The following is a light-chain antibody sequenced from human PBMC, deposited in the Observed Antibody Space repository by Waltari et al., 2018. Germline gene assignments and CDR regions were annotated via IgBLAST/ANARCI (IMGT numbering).Light chain of an antibody. CDR3: QQYATYPWT. J-gene: IGKJ3*01. CDR1: QSIKSW. V-gene: IGKV1-5*03. Sequence: DIQMTQSPSTLSASVGDRDTITCRATQSIKSWLAWQQQKAGKAPKVLIYEASNLESGVPSRFTGSASGTEFTLTISDLQPDDFATYYCQQYATYPWTFGPGTKVDIK. CDR2: EAS.